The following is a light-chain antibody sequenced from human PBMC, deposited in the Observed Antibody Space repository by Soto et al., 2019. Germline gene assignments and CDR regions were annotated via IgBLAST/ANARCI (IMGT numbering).Light chain of an antibody. CDR2: EVS. Sequence: QSALTQPASVSGSPGQSITISCTGSSSDVGGYKFVSWYQHHPGTAPKLLIYEVSNRPSGVSNRFSGSKSGNTASLTISGLQAEDEADYYCFSYTSTNTRVFGGGTKLTVL. CDR1: SSDVGGYKF. CDR3: FSYTSTNTRV. V-gene: IGLV2-14*01. J-gene: IGLJ2*01.